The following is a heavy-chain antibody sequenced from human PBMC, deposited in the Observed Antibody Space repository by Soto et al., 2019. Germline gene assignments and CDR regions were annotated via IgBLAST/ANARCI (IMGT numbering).Heavy chain of an antibody. CDR1: GFTFSTYG. D-gene: IGHD6-6*01. Sequence: GGSLRLSGAASGFTFSTYGMTWVRQAPGKGLEWVSSINDSGDTYYGDSVKGRFTISRDNSKSTLYLQMNSLSAEDTAVYYCAKRVAYSSSSAYFDYWAQGTLVTVSS. V-gene: IGHV3-23*01. CDR2: INDSGDT. CDR3: AKRVAYSSSSAYFDY. J-gene: IGHJ4*02.